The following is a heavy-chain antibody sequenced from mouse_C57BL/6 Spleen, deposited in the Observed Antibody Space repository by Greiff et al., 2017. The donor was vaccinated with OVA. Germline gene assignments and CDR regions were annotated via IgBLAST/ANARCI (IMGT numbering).Heavy chain of an antibody. V-gene: IGHV1-59*01. CDR2: IDPSDSYT. Sequence: QVQLKQPGAELVRPGTSVKLSCKASGYTFTSYWMHWVTQRPGQGLEWIGVIDPSDSYTNYNQKFKGKATLTVDTSSSTAYMQLSSLTSEDSAVYYCARLGLWYFDVWGTGTTVTVSS. CDR1: GYTFTSYW. D-gene: IGHD4-1*01. J-gene: IGHJ1*03. CDR3: ARLGLWYFDV.